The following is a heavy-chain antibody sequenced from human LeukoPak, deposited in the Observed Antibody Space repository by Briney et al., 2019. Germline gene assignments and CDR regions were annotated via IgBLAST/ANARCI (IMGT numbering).Heavy chain of an antibody. D-gene: IGHD4-17*01. CDR2: ISWNSGSI. CDR3: AKNNGTYGEDAFDI. J-gene: IGHJ3*02. Sequence: GRSLRLSCAASGFTFDDYAMHWVRQAPGKGLEWVSGISWNSGSIGYADSVKGRFTISRDNAKNSLYLQMNSLRAEDTALYYWAKNNGTYGEDAFDIRGQGTMVTVSS. V-gene: IGHV3-9*01. CDR1: GFTFDDYA.